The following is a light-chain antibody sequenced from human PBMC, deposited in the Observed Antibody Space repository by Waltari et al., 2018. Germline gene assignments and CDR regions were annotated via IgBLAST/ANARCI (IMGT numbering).Light chain of an antibody. J-gene: IGKJ1*01. Sequence: EIVLTQSPGTLSLSPGERATLSCRASQNFRSSYLAWYQQKPGQAPRLLSYGASTRATGIPDRFSGSGSGTDFTLTISRLEPEDFAVYYCQQYGGSTGTFGQGTKVEIK. V-gene: IGKV3-20*01. CDR3: QQYGGSTGT. CDR1: QNFRSSY. CDR2: GAS.